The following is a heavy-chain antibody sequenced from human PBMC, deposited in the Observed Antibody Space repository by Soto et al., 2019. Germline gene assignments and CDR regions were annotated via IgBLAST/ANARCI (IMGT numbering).Heavy chain of an antibody. CDR3: ARDSGSGSL. CDR2: MHYSGST. D-gene: IGHD1-26*01. V-gene: IGHV4-30-4*01. J-gene: IGHJ1*01. Sequence: QVQLQESGPGLVKASQTLSLTCTVSGGSVNNNDYYWSWIRQPPGKGLEWIGNMHYSGSTGYNPSLRSRVSMSVDTSTNPFSLKMSSVTPADTAVYYCARDSGSGSLWGQGTLVTVSS. CDR1: GGSVNNNDYY.